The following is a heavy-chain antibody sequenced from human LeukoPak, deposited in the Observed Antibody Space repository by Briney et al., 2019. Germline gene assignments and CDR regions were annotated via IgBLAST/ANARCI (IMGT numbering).Heavy chain of an antibody. CDR1: GYSFTAYY. CDR3: ARDPAQSYYTDV. J-gene: IGHJ6*03. V-gene: IGHV1-2*02. CDR2: MNPKSPGT. Sequence: ASVTVSCKASGYSFTAYYIHWVRQAPGQGREWMGWMNPKSPGTNYAQKFQGRVTMTRDTSISTAYMELSSLTSDDSAVYYCARDPAQSYYTDVWGIGTTVTVSS.